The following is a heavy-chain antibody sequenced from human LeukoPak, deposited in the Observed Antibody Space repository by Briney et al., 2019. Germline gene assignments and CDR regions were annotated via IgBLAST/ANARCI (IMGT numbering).Heavy chain of an antibody. Sequence: ASVKVSCKASGYTFTSYGISWVRQAPGQGLEWMGWISAYNGNTNYAQKLQGRVTMTTDTSTSTAYMELRSLRSDDTAVYYCARVFGYYYESGGDGAWVYWGQGTLVTVSS. CDR3: ARVFGYYYESGGDGAWVY. CDR1: GYTFTSYG. J-gene: IGHJ4*02. CDR2: ISAYNGNT. V-gene: IGHV1-18*01. D-gene: IGHD3-22*01.